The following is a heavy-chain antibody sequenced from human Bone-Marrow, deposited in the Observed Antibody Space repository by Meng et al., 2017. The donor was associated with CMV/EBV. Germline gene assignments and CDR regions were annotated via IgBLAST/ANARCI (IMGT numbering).Heavy chain of an antibody. Sequence: GGSLRLSCAASGFTFSGYTMNWVRQAPGKGLEWVSYILSGTNDIYYADSMKGRFTISRDNAKNSLYLQMNSLRAEDTAVYYCAITYNWNDVGGYYWGQGTLVTVSS. CDR2: ILSGTNDI. CDR1: GFTFSGYT. V-gene: IGHV3-21*01. CDR3: AITYNWNDVGGYY. D-gene: IGHD1-1*01. J-gene: IGHJ4*02.